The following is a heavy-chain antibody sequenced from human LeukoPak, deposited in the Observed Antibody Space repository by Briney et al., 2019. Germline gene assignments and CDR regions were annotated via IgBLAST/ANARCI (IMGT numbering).Heavy chain of an antibody. CDR3: ATPAPDGYTLPGAFDI. CDR2: IYPGDSDT. Sequence: GESLKISCKGFGYSFTSYWIGWVRQMPGKGLEWMGIIYPGDSDTRYSPSFQGQVTISADKSISTAYLQWSSLKASDTAMYYCATPAPDGYTLPGAFDIWGQGTMVTVSS. D-gene: IGHD5-24*01. V-gene: IGHV5-51*01. CDR1: GYSFTSYW. J-gene: IGHJ3*02.